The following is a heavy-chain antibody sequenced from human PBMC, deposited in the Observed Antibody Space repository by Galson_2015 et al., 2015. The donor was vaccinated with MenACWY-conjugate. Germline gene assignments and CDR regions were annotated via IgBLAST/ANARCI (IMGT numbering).Heavy chain of an antibody. CDR2: IIPIFGTA. CDR1: GGTFSSYA. CDR3: ARDYSNYARLSSH. D-gene: IGHD4-11*01. Sequence: SVKVSCKASGGTFSSYAISWVRQAPGQGLEWMGGIIPIFGTANYAQKLQGRVTMTTDTSTSTAYMELRSLRSDDTAVYYCARDYSNYARLSSHWGQGTLVTVSS. V-gene: IGHV1-69*05. J-gene: IGHJ1*01.